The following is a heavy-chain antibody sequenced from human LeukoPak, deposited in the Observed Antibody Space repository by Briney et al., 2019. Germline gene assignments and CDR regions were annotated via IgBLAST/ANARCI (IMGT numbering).Heavy chain of an antibody. CDR1: GGSISSGSYY. Sequence: SETLSLTCTVSGGSISSGSYYWSWIRQPAGKGLEWIGRIYTSGSTNYNPSLKSRVTISVDTSKNQFSLKLSSVTAADTAVYYCATYSYGYLAYWGQGTLVTVSS. D-gene: IGHD5-18*01. CDR2: IYTSGST. CDR3: ATYSYGYLAY. V-gene: IGHV4-61*02. J-gene: IGHJ4*02.